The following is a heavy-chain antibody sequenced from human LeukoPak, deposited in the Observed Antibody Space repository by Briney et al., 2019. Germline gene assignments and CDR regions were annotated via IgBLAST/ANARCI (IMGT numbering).Heavy chain of an antibody. V-gene: IGHV1-2*02. CDR3: ARDPSSVTLYFFDY. CDR1: GYTFRGNY. CDR2: IDANNGDT. Sequence: ASVKISCKASGYTFRGNYIHWLRQAPGQGLEWMGWIDANNGDTRSAQKFQGRVTMSRDTSISTAYMDLSSLSPDDAAVYYCARDPSSVTLYFFDYWGQGTLVTVSS. D-gene: IGHD4-11*01. J-gene: IGHJ4*02.